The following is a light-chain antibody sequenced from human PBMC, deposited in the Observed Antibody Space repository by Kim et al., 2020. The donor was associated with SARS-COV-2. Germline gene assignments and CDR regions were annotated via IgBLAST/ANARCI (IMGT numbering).Light chain of an antibody. V-gene: IGKV3-20*01. CDR3: QQYGIAPPYT. J-gene: IGKJ2*01. CDR1: QSVCSTC. Sequence: PGERATLSCRASQSVCSTCLAWYQQKPGQAPRLLIYSASTRATAIPDRFSGSGSGTDFTLSISRLEPEDSAVYYCQQYGIAPPYTFGQGTKLEI. CDR2: SAS.